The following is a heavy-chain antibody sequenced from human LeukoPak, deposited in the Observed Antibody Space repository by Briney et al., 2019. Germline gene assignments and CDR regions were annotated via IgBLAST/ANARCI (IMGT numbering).Heavy chain of an antibody. CDR3: ARDNYGAEEGIGSSLVWLDP. V-gene: IGHV7-4-1*02. CDR2: IVTNTGNP. Sequence: ASVKVSCKASGYTFTNYAMNWVRQVPGQGLEWMGWIVTNTGNPTYAQGFTEQFVFSLDTSVNTAYLQINSLKSEDTAVYYCARDNYGAEEGIGSSLVWLDPWGQGTLVTVSS. J-gene: IGHJ5*02. D-gene: IGHD6-13*01. CDR1: GYTFTNYA.